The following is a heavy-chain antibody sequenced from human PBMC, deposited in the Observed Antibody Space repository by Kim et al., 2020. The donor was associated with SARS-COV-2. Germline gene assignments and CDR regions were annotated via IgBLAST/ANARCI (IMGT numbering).Heavy chain of an antibody. CDR1: GYTFTSYA. V-gene: IGHV1-3*01. Sequence: ASVKVSCKASGYTFTSYAMHWVRQAPGQRLEWMGWINAGNGNTKYSQKFQGRVTITRDTSASTAYMELSSLRSEDTAVYYCATTGYYDSSGYLYYFDYWGQGTLVTVSS. D-gene: IGHD3-22*01. CDR2: INAGNGNT. CDR3: ATTGYYDSSGYLYYFDY. J-gene: IGHJ4*02.